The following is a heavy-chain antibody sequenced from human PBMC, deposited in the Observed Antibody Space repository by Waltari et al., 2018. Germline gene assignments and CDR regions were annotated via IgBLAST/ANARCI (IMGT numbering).Heavy chain of an antibody. CDR1: GGTFSSYA. CDR3: ARGGYCSGGSCYLRYYFDY. V-gene: IGHV1-69*08. D-gene: IGHD2-15*01. CDR2: IIPIFGTA. J-gene: IGHJ4*02. Sequence: QVQLVQSGAEVKKPGSSVKVSCKASGGTFSSYAISWVRQAPGQGLEWMGRIIPIFGTANYAQKFQGRVTITADKSTSTAYMELSSLRSEDTAVYYCARGGYCSGGSCYLRYYFDYWGQGTLVTVSS.